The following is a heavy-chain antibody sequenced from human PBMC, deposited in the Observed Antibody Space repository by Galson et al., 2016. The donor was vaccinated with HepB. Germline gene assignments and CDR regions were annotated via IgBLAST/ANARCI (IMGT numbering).Heavy chain of an antibody. D-gene: IGHD2-21*02. J-gene: IGHJ5*01. Sequence: SVKVSCKASGYTFTSYTLHWVRQAPGQRLEWMGWINADSGNTKYSQKFQDRVTITRDTSASTAYMELSSLRSEDTAMYYCARDVTPNCGDDCYWRWFDHWGQGTLVTVSS. CDR3: ARDVTPNCGDDCYWRWFDH. V-gene: IGHV1-3*01. CDR1: GYTFTSYT. CDR2: INADSGNT.